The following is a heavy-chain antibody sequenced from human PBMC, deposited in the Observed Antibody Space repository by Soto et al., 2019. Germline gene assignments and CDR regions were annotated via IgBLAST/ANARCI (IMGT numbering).Heavy chain of an antibody. J-gene: IGHJ4*02. Sequence: QLQLQESGPGLVKPSETLSLTCTVSGGSISSSGYYWGWIRQPPGKGLEWIGSIYYSGSTYYNPSLKCRVTISVDTSKNQFSLKLSSVTAADTAVYYCARRSSSSPIDYWGQGTLVTVSS. D-gene: IGHD6-6*01. CDR2: IYYSGST. V-gene: IGHV4-39*01. CDR3: ARRSSSSPIDY. CDR1: GGSISSSGYY.